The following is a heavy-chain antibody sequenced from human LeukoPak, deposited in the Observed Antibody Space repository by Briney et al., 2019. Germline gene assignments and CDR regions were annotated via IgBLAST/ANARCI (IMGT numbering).Heavy chain of an antibody. CDR3: ARDPYDSLFVEAEYFHH. CDR2: ITAHNGNT. V-gene: IGHV1-18*01. CDR1: GYTFTSYG. J-gene: IGHJ1*01. Sequence: GASVKVSCKASGYTFTSYGITWVRQAPGQGLEWMGWITAHNGNTNYAQNLQGRVTTTTDTSTSTAYVELRSLRSDDTAVYYCARDPYDSLFVEAEYFHHWGQGTLVTVSS. D-gene: IGHD3-3*01.